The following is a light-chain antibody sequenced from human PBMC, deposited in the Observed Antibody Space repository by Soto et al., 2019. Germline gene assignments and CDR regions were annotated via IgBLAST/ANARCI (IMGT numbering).Light chain of an antibody. V-gene: IGKV3D-20*02. Sequence: TKSPGTLSLSPGERATLXCIPSQSVSSSFLASYQQRPGQAPRLLIYAASNTAPGIPDRFSGSGSGTDFTLTISRLEPEDFAVYYCQQRSGWPITVGQGARLE. CDR2: AAS. CDR3: QQRSGWPIT. CDR1: QSVSSSF. J-gene: IGKJ5*01.